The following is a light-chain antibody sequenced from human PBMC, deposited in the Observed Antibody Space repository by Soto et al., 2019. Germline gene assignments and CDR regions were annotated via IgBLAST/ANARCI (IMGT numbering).Light chain of an antibody. CDR3: SSYTDSSNYV. J-gene: IGLJ1*01. CDR1: SSDVGGYNS. V-gene: IGLV2-14*01. Sequence: QSVLTQPASVSGSPGQSITISCTGTSSDVGGYNSVSWYRQDPGKAPKLMIYDVTNRPSGVSNRFSGSKSGNTASLTISGLQAEDEADYYCSSYTDSSNYVFGTGTKVTVL. CDR2: DVT.